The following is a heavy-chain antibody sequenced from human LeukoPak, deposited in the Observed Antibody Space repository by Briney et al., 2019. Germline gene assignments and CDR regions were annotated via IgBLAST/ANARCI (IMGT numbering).Heavy chain of an antibody. CDR1: GLTFSSYA. CDR3: ARGPNSNWSGLDF. J-gene: IGHJ4*02. V-gene: IGHV3-23*01. CDR2: ISDNGRST. D-gene: IGHD6-6*01. Sequence: HPGGSLRLSCAASGLTFSSYAMSWVRQTPGKGLEWVSAISDNGRSTYYADSVKGRFTISRDNFENTLYLQVNNLRAEDTAVYYCARGPNSNWSGLDFWGQGTLLTVSS.